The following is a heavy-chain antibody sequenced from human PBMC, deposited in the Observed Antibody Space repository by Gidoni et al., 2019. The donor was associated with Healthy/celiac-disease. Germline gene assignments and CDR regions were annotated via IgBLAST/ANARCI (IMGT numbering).Heavy chain of an antibody. V-gene: IGHV3-21*01. CDR2: ISSSSSYI. D-gene: IGHD3-22*01. Sequence: EVQLVESGGGLVKPGGSLRLSCAASGFTFSSYSMNWVRQAPGKGLEWVSSISSSSSYIYYADSVKGRFTISRDNAKNSLYLQMNSLRAEDTAVYYCARGLDSSGYYPDYWGQGTLVTVSS. CDR1: GFTFSSYS. CDR3: ARGLDSSGYYPDY. J-gene: IGHJ4*02.